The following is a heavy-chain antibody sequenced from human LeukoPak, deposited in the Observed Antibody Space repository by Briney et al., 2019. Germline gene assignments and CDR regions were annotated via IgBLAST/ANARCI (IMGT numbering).Heavy chain of an antibody. CDR3: ARAVGNYYGSGRYWYFDL. V-gene: IGHV3-13*01. Sequence: GGSLRLSCAASGFTFSSYDMHWVRQATGKGLEWVSAIGTAGDTYYPGSVKGRFTISRENAKNSLYLQMNSLRAEDTAVYYCARAVGNYYGSGRYWYFDLWGRGTLVTVSS. CDR2: IGTAGDT. CDR1: GFTFSSYD. J-gene: IGHJ2*01. D-gene: IGHD3-10*01.